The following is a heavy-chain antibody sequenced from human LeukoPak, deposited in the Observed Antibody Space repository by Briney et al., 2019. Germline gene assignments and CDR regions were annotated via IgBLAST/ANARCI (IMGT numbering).Heavy chain of an antibody. CDR1: GYAFTGYD. CDR3: AVEYSSSPGDY. Sequence: ASVKVSCKASGYAFTGYDINWVRQATGQGLEWMGWMNPNSGNTGYAQKFQGRVTMTRNTSISTAYMELSSLRSEDTAVYYCAVEYSSSPGDYWGQGTLVTVSS. V-gene: IGHV1-8*01. CDR2: MNPNSGNT. J-gene: IGHJ4*02. D-gene: IGHD6-6*01.